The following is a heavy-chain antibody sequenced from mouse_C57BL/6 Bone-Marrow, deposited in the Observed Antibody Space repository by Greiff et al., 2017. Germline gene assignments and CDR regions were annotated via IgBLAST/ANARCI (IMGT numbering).Heavy chain of an antibody. Sequence: VQLQQSGAELVKPGASVKLSCTASGFNIKDYYMHWVKQRTEQGLEWIGRIDPEDGKTKYAPKFQGKATITADTASNTAYLQLSSLTSEDTAVYYCAFTTVVARYAMDYWGQGTSVTVSS. CDR2: IDPEDGKT. CDR3: AFTTVVARYAMDY. V-gene: IGHV14-2*01. CDR1: GFNIKDYY. D-gene: IGHD1-1*01. J-gene: IGHJ4*01.